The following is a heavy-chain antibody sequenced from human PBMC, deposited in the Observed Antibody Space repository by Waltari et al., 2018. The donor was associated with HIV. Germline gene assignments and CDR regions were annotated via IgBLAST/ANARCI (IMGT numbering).Heavy chain of an antibody. Sequence: QVQLVQSGAGVRKPRAAVKVPFQACGYTFTAYYMPRVRPAPGQGLEWMGWINPNSGGTNYAQKFQGRVTMTRDTSISTAYMELSRLRSDDTAVYYCARGPPYYYGLGSPVGDWFDPWGQGTLVTVSS. J-gene: IGHJ5*02. D-gene: IGHD3-10*01. CDR1: GYTFTAYY. CDR2: INPNSGGT. CDR3: ARGPPYYYGLGSPVGDWFDP. V-gene: IGHV1-2*02.